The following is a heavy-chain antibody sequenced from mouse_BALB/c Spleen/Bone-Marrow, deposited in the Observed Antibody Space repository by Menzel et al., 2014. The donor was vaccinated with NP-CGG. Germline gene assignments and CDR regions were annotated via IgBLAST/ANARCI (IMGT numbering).Heavy chain of an antibody. Sequence: EVQVVESGGGLVQPGGSRKLSCAASGFTFSSFGMHWVRQAPEKGLEWVAYISSGSSTIFYADTLKGRFTVSRDNPENTLFMKMTSLRSEVTAMYYCTRGGNWDDFDYWGQGTTLTVSS. CDR1: GFTFSSFG. J-gene: IGHJ2*01. CDR2: ISSGSSTI. D-gene: IGHD4-1*01. CDR3: TRGGNWDDFDY. V-gene: IGHV5-17*02.